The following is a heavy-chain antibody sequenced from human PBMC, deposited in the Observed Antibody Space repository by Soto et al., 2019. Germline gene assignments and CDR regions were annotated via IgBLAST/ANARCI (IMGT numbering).Heavy chain of an antibody. CDR3: ARVSIDILTGYLAPWFDP. V-gene: IGHV4-31*03. CDR1: GGSISSGGYY. D-gene: IGHD3-9*01. Sequence: PSETLSLTCTVSGGSISSGGYYWSWIRQHPGKGLEWIGYIYYSGSTYYNPSLKSRVTISVDTSKNQFSLKLSSVTAADTAVYYCARVSIDILTGYLAPWFDPWGQGTLVTVSS. J-gene: IGHJ5*02. CDR2: IYYSGST.